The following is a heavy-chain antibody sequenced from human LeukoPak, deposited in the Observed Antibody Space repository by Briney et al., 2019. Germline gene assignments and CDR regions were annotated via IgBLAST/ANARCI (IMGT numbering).Heavy chain of an antibody. D-gene: IGHD5-18*01. CDR1: GYTFTGYY. CDR2: INPNSGGT. V-gene: IGHV1-2*06. CDR3: ARAPRGTMAPIQLWPSDKYYFDY. Sequence: ASVKVSCKASGYTFTGYYMHWVRQAPGQGLEWMGRINPNSGGTNYAQKFQGRVTMTRDTSISTAHMELSRLRSDDTAVYYCARAPRGTMAPIQLWPSDKYYFDYWGQGTLVTVSS. J-gene: IGHJ4*02.